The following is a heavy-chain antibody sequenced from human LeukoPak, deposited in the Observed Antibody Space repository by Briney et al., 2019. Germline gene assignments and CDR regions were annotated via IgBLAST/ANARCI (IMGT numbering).Heavy chain of an antibody. Sequence: GGSLRLSCAASGLTFTDYAMGWVRQAQGKGLEWVSAISGSGGSTYYADSVKGRFTISRDNSKNTLYLQMNSLRAEDTAVYYCAKGGLVIRWHFDYWGQGTLVTVSS. V-gene: IGHV3-23*01. D-gene: IGHD3/OR15-3a*01. CDR2: ISGSGGST. CDR3: AKGGLVIRWHFDY. CDR1: GLTFTDYA. J-gene: IGHJ4*02.